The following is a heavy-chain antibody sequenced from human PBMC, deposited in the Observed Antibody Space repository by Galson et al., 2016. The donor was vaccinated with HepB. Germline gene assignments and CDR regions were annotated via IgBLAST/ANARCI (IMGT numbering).Heavy chain of an antibody. D-gene: IGHD6-6*01. J-gene: IGHJ4*02. CDR1: GFTFSSYA. CDR2: ISGSGGSI. Sequence: SLRLSCAASGFTFSSYAMNWVRQAPGKGLEWVSFISGSGGSIYYADSVKGRFTISRDNSNNTLYLQMNSLRAEDTAVYHCAKSITPPTSDWGQGTLVTVSS. CDR3: AKSITPPTSD. V-gene: IGHV3-23*01.